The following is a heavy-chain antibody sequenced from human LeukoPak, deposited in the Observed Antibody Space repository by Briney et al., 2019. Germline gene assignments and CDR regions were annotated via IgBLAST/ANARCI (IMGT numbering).Heavy chain of an antibody. CDR1: GGSFSGYY. CDR3: ARLHYYDSY. V-gene: IGHV4-34*01. Sequence: SETLSLTCAVYGGSFSGYYWSWIRQPPGKGLEWIGEINHSGSTNYNPSLKSRVTISVDTSKNQFSLKLSSVTAADTAVYYCARLHYYDSYWGQGTLVTVSS. D-gene: IGHD3-22*01. J-gene: IGHJ4*02. CDR2: INHSGST.